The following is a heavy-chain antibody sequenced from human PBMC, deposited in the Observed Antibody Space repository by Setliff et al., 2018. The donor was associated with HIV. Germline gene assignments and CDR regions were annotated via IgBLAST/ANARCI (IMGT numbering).Heavy chain of an antibody. Sequence: GESLKISCSASGFTFSSYAMHWVRQAPGKGLEWVAVIWFDGSKKYYTDSVKGRFTPSRDNFRNTLYLQMNSLRPEDTAVYYCARVRQQLLQEDDYFDYWGQGTLVTVSS. D-gene: IGHD6-13*01. J-gene: IGHJ4*02. CDR1: GFTFSSYA. V-gene: IGHV3-30*10. CDR3: ARVRQQLLQEDDYFDY. CDR2: IWFDGSKK.